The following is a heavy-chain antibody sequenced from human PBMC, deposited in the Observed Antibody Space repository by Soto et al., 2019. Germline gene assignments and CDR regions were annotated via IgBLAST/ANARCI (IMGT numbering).Heavy chain of an antibody. CDR2: ISATGTT. V-gene: IGHV3-23*01. J-gene: IGHJ6*02. Sequence: EVQLLESGGGLVQPGGSLRLSCAASGFTFNNYIMAWVRQAPGEGLEWVSAISATGTTYYADFVRGHVPISRDNSKNTLYLQMNSLRVEDTAVYFCAKAAGGTFDNGVDVWGQGTTVTVSS. CDR1: GFTFNNYI. CDR3: AKAAGGTFDNGVDV. D-gene: IGHD3-16*01.